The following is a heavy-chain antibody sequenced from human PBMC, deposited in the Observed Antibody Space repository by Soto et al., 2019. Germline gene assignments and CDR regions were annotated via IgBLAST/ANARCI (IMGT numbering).Heavy chain of an antibody. CDR2: IYHSGST. J-gene: IGHJ3*02. Sequence: QLQLQESGSGLVKPSQTLSLTCAVSGGSISTGGYSWSWIRQPPGTRLEWIGYIYHSGSTYYNPSLQSRVTIALDSSNNQFSLKLSSVPAADTAVYYCASRSLSLYYYDSSGYYPYAFDIWGQGTIVTVSS. D-gene: IGHD3-22*01. V-gene: IGHV4-30-2*01. CDR1: GGSISTGGYS. CDR3: ASRSLSLYYYDSSGYYPYAFDI.